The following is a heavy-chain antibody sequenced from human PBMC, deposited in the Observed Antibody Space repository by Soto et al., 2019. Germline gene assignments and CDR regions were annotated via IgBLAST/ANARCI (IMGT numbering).Heavy chain of an antibody. D-gene: IGHD6-13*01. CDR3: ARDAGYSSRYHDAFDI. Sequence: EVQLVESGGGLVKPGGSLRLSCAASGFTFSSYSMNWVRQAPGKGLEWVSSISSSSSYIYYADSVKGRFTISRDNAKNSLYLQMNSLRAEDTAVYYCARDAGYSSRYHDAFDIWGQGTMVTVSS. CDR2: ISSSSSYI. V-gene: IGHV3-21*01. CDR1: GFTFSSYS. J-gene: IGHJ3*02.